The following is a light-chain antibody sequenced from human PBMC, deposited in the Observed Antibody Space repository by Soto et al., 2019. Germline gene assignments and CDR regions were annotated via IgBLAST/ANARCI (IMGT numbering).Light chain of an antibody. CDR2: QDS. V-gene: IGLV3-1*01. CDR3: QAWDRSTVV. J-gene: IGLJ2*01. Sequence: SYELTQPPSVSVSPGQTASITCSGDKLGDKYACWYQQKPGQSPVLVIYQDSKRPSGIPERFSGSNSGNTATLTIGGTQAMDEADYYCQAWDRSTVVFGGGTKLTVL. CDR1: KLGDKY.